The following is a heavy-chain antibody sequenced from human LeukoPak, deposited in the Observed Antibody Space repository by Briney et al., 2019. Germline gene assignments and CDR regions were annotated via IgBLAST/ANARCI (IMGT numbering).Heavy chain of an antibody. D-gene: IGHD2-2*02. Sequence: GASVKVSRKVSGFSLTELSMHWVRQAPGKGPEWMGGFNPRDGETYFAQNFQGRVTLTEDTSTDTSSMELRSLKSDDTAVYYCATSDRQFCSPTSCYMPFDYWGQGTLVIVSS. CDR1: GFSLTELS. CDR2: FNPRDGET. V-gene: IGHV1-24*01. CDR3: ATSDRQFCSPTSCYMPFDY. J-gene: IGHJ4*02.